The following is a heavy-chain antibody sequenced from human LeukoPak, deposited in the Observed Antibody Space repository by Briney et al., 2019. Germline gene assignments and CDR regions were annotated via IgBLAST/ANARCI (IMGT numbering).Heavy chain of an antibody. CDR3: AKDWFRYDSSGYYFLGAFDI. Sequence: GGSLRLSCAVSGFTLTNYGMTWVRQAPGKRLEWVSAIHGVGGSAGTTFYADSVKGRFTISRDNSKNTLFLQMNSLRVEDTAVYYCAKDWFRYDSSGYYFLGAFDIWGQGTMVTVSS. V-gene: IGHV3-23*01. D-gene: IGHD3-22*01. J-gene: IGHJ3*02. CDR1: GFTLTNYG. CDR2: IHGVGGSAGTT.